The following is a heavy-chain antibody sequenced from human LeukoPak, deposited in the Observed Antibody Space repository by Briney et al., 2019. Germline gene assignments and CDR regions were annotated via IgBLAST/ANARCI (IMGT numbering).Heavy chain of an antibody. V-gene: IGHV3-23*01. Sequence: GGSLRLSCAASGFTFSSYAMSWVRQAPGKGLEWVSAISGSGGSTYYADSVKGRFTISRDNSKNTLYLQMNSLRAEDTAVYYCAKDPMGFGGLLYWDYFDYWGQGTLVTVSS. J-gene: IGHJ4*02. D-gene: IGHD3-10*01. CDR1: GFTFSSYA. CDR3: AKDPMGFGGLLYWDYFDY. CDR2: ISGSGGST.